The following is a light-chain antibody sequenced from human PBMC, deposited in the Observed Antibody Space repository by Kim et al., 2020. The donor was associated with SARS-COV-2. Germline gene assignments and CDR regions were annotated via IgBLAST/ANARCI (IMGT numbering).Light chain of an antibody. CDR3: SSYTSSSTWV. J-gene: IGLJ3*02. V-gene: IGLV2-14*04. CDR2: DVR. Sequence: GQSITISCTGTSSDVGGYNYGCWYQQHPGKAPKRMIYDVRKRPAGVSNRVSGSKSGNTASLTISGLQAEDEAYYYCSSYTSSSTWVFGGGTQLTVL. CDR1: SSDVGGYNY.